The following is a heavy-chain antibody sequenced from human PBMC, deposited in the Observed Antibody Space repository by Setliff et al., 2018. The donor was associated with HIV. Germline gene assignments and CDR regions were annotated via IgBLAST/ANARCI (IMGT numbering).Heavy chain of an antibody. CDR3: ARDHDYGDLSRNWFYMDV. V-gene: IGHV7-4-1*02. Sequence: ASVKVSCKVSGFTLTELSMHWVRQAPGQGLEWMGWINTNTGNPTYAQDFTGRFVFSLDTSVSTAYLQISSLKAEDTAVYYCARDHDYGDLSRNWFYMDVWGKGTTVTVSS. CDR2: INTNTGNP. D-gene: IGHD4-17*01. CDR1: GFTLTELS. J-gene: IGHJ6*03.